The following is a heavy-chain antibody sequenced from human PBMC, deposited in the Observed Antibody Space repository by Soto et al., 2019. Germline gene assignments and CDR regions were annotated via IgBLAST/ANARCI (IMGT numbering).Heavy chain of an antibody. J-gene: IGHJ5*02. Sequence: ASVKVSCKVSGYTLTELSMHWVRQAPGKGLEWMGGFDPEDGETIYAQKFQGRVTISADKFTGTAYMELTGLRSDDTAVYYCAGDPDSHYNDSHASSYPWGQGTLVTVS. CDR1: GYTLTELS. CDR2: FDPEDGET. V-gene: IGHV1-24*01. CDR3: AGDPDSHYNDSHASSYP. D-gene: IGHD4-4*01.